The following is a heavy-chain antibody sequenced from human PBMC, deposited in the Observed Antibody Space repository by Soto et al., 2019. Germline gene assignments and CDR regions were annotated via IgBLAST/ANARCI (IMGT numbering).Heavy chain of an antibody. Sequence: GGSLRLSCAASGFTFSSYAMHWVRQAPGKGLEWVAVISYDGSNKYYADSVKGRFTISRDNSKNTLYLQMNSLRAEDTAVYYCASSENPMVDTAMDIDYWGQGTLVTVSS. CDR3: ASSENPMVDTAMDIDY. D-gene: IGHD5-18*01. J-gene: IGHJ4*02. CDR1: GFTFSSYA. CDR2: ISYDGSNK. V-gene: IGHV3-30-3*01.